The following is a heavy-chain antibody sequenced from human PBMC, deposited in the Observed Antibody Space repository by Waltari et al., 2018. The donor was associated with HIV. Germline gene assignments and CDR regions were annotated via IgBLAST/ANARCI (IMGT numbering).Heavy chain of an antibody. J-gene: IGHJ4*02. CDR2: ISASGSSI. V-gene: IGHV3-11*01. D-gene: IGHD4-17*01. Sequence: QVQLVESGGGLVEPGGSLRLSCAASGFTFSDYYIIWVRQAPGKGLEWVSYISASGSSIFYADSVKGRFTISRDNAKNSLFLQMNSLTAEDTAVYYCARGGPDYGEPIDYWGQGTLVTVSS. CDR3: ARGGPDYGEPIDY. CDR1: GFTFSDYY.